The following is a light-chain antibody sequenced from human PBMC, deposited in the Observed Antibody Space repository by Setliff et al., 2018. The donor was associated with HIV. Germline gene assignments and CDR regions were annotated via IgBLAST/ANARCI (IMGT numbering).Light chain of an antibody. Sequence: QAVVTQEPAFSVSPGGTVTLTCGLTSGSVSTSNYPSWYQQTPGQAPRTLIYSTNIRSSGVPDRFSGSIVGNTAALTIAGAQADDESDYFCLLYLSSVIYVFGTGTKVTGL. CDR1: SGSVSTSNY. CDR3: LLYLSSVIYV. J-gene: IGLJ1*01. CDR2: STN. V-gene: IGLV8-61*01.